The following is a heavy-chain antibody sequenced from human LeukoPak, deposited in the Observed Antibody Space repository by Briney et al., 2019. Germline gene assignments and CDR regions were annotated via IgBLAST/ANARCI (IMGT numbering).Heavy chain of an antibody. Sequence: GGSLRLSCAASGFTFSSYEMNWVRQAPGKGLEWVSYISSSGSTIYYADSVKGRFTISRDSFKNTLYLQMNSLRPEDTAVYYCAKEGDYYGSGSYRDGFDIWGQGTRATVSS. D-gene: IGHD3-10*01. J-gene: IGHJ3*02. CDR3: AKEGDYYGSGSYRDGFDI. V-gene: IGHV3-48*03. CDR1: GFTFSSYE. CDR2: ISSSGSTI.